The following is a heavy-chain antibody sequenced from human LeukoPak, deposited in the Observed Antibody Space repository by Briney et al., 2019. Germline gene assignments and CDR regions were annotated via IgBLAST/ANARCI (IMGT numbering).Heavy chain of an antibody. CDR2: INPNNGET. V-gene: IGHV1-18*04. CDR1: GYTFTGYY. D-gene: IGHD3-16*01. J-gene: IGHJ4*02. Sequence: ASVKVSCKASGYTFTGYYMHWVRHAPGQGLGWMGWINPNNGETNYVQKLQGRVTMTTDTSTRTAYMELRSLRSDDTAVYYCARDLRTWEYYDYVWGSHWGQGTLVTVSS. CDR3: ARDLRTWEYYDYVWGSH.